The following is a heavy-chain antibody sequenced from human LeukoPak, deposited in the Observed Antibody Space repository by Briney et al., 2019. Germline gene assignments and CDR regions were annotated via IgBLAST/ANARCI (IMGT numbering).Heavy chain of an antibody. CDR3: ARDLGSGTDY. CDR2: IIPIFGTA. Sequence: SVKVSCKASGGTFSSYAISWVRQAPGQGLEWMGGIIPIFGTANYAQKFQGRVRITTDGSTSTAYMELSSRRSEDTAVYYCARDLGSGTDYWGQGTLVTVSS. D-gene: IGHD6-19*01. V-gene: IGHV1-69*05. J-gene: IGHJ4*02. CDR1: GGTFSSYA.